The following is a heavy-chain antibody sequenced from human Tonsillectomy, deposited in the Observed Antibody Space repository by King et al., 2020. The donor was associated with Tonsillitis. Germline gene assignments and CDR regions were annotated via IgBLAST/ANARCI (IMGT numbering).Heavy chain of an antibody. J-gene: IGHJ5*02. CDR2: IRSDGSNK. Sequence: QLVQSGXGVVQPGGSLRLSCAASGFTFSNYGMHWVRQAPGKGPEWVAFIRSDGSNKFYADSVKGRFVIFRDNSKNTLYLQMNSLRAEDTAVYYCAKGGDGXGSWGQGTLVTVSS. D-gene: IGHD5-24*01. CDR1: GFTFSNYG. V-gene: IGHV3-30*02. CDR3: AKGGDGXGS.